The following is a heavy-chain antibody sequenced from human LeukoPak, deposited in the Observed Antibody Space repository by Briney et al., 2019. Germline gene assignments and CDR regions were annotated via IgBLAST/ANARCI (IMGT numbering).Heavy chain of an antibody. Sequence: GGSLRLSCAASGFTFSDYYMSRIRQAPGKGLEWVSYISSSGSTIYYADSVKGRFTISRDNAKNSLYLQMNSLRAEDTAVYYCATPTIFGVVADAFDIWGQGTMVTVSS. J-gene: IGHJ3*02. V-gene: IGHV3-11*01. CDR3: ATPTIFGVVADAFDI. CDR2: ISSSGSTI. D-gene: IGHD3-3*01. CDR1: GFTFSDYY.